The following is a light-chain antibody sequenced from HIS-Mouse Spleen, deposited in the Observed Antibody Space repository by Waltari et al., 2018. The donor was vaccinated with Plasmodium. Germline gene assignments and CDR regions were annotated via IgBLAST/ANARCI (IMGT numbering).Light chain of an antibody. V-gene: IGLV2-11*01. CDR3: CSYAGSYTLV. CDR1: SSDFGGYHY. J-gene: IGLJ2*01. CDR2: DAS. Sequence: QSALTQPRSVSGSPGQTGTIPCTGTSSDFGGYHYVSWYHQHPGKAPKLMISDASKRPTGVPDRFSGSKSGNPASLTISGLQTEDEADYYCCSYAGSYTLVFGGGTKLTVL.